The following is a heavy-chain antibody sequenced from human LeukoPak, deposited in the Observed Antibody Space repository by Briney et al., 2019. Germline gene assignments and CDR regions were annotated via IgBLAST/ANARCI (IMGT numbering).Heavy chain of an antibody. V-gene: IGHV3-23*01. D-gene: IGHD3-9*01. CDR3: AKWGDYDVLTGYYVSDF. J-gene: IGHJ4*02. CDR1: GFIFSNYA. CDR2: ISGRSGST. Sequence: GGSLRLSCAASGFIFSNYAMYWVRQAPGKGLEWVSAISGRSGSTYYADSVKGRFTISRDSSKNTLYLQMNSLRADDTAVYYCAKWGDYDVLTGYYVSDFWGQGTLVAVSS.